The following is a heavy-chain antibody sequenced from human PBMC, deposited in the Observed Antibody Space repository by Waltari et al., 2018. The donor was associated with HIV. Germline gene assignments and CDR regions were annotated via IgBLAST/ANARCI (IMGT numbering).Heavy chain of an antibody. CDR1: GFILRDHY. V-gene: IGHV1-46*01. CDR3: ARAGLGGLIQDFDI. J-gene: IGHJ4*02. Sequence: QVQLIQPEFQMGKPGASVRLSCQASGFILRDHYIHWVRRDRRQSFEWMAIIQGADGYAKSAQKFHARITLTRDLFTGTIHLDLMSLRSEDTAVYFCARAGLGGLIQDFDIWGQGTRVFVSS. D-gene: IGHD1-26*01. CDR2: IQGADGYA.